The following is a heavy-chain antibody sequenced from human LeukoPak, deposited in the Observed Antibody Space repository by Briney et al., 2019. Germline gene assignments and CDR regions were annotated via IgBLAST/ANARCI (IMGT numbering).Heavy chain of an antibody. D-gene: IGHD3-22*01. J-gene: IGHJ3*02. CDR2: INDSGST. V-gene: IGHV4-34*01. CDR3: ARHPDYYDSSGYHDAFDI. CDR1: DGSLSGHH. Sequence: SETLSLTCAVYDGSLSGHHWSWMRQPPGKGLEWIGEINDSGSTNYNPSLKSRVIISVDTSKNQFSLKLSSVTAADTAVYYCARHPDYYDSSGYHDAFDIWGQGTMVTVSS.